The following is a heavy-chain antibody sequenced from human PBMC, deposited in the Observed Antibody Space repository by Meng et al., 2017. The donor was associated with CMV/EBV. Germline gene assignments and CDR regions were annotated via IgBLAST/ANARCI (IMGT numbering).Heavy chain of an antibody. CDR1: GFTFSSYA. CDR2: ISGSGGST. D-gene: IGHD6-6*01. Sequence: GESLKISCAASGFTFSSYAMSWVRQAPGKGLEWVSAISGSGGSTYYADSVKGRFTISGDNSKNTLYLQMNSLRAEDTAVYYCASMSSSGDYWGQGTLVTVSS. V-gene: IGHV3-23*01. J-gene: IGHJ4*02. CDR3: ASMSSSGDY.